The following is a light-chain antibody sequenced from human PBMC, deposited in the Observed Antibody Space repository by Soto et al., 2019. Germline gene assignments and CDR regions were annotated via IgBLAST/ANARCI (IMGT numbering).Light chain of an antibody. CDR2: GAS. Sequence: VMTQSPATLSVSPGERATLSCRASQSCSSNLAWYQQKPGQAPRLLIYGASTRATGIPDRFSGSGSGTDFTLTISRLEPEDFAVYYCQQHGSSPPWTFGQGTKVDIK. J-gene: IGKJ1*01. V-gene: IGKV3-20*01. CDR3: QQHGSSPPWT. CDR1: QSCSSN.